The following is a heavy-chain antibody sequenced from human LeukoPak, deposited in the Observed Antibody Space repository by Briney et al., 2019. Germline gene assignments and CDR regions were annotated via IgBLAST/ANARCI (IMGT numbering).Heavy chain of an antibody. CDR1: GFIFGDHA. D-gene: IGHD5-24*01. V-gene: IGHV3-49*04. CDR3: VRLEMVTMADAFDV. CDR2: IRSKGEGGTT. Sequence: GGFLRLSCRASGFIFGDHAMTWVRQAPGKGLEWVGFIRSKGEGGTTEYAASVKGRFTISRDDSKSIAYVEMNSLKIEDTALYYCVRLEMVTMADAFDVWGQGTMVTVFS. J-gene: IGHJ3*01.